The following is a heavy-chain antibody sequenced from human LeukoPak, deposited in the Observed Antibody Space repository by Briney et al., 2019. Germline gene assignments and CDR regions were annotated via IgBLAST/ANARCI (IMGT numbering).Heavy chain of an antibody. Sequence: SVKVSCKASGGTFSSYAISWVRQAPGQGLEWMGGIIPIFGTANYAQKFQGRVTITADESTSTAYVELSSLRSEDTAVYYCARGNVLTGYHKYFQHWGQGTLVTVSS. CDR1: GGTFSSYA. CDR2: IIPIFGTA. D-gene: IGHD3-9*01. J-gene: IGHJ1*01. CDR3: ARGNVLTGYHKYFQH. V-gene: IGHV1-69*01.